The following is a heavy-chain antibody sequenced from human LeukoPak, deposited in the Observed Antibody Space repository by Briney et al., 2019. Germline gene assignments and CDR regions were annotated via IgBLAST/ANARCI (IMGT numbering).Heavy chain of an antibody. J-gene: IGHJ4*02. CDR1: GYTFTGYY. CDR3: ARGRAPIVGAPHFDY. Sequence: GASVKVSCKASGYTFTGYYMHWVRQAPGQGLEWMGIINPSGGSTSYAQKFQGRVTMTRDMSTSTVYMELSSLRSEDTAVYYCARGRAPIVGAPHFDYWGQGTQVSVCS. CDR2: INPSGGST. V-gene: IGHV1-46*01. D-gene: IGHD1-26*01.